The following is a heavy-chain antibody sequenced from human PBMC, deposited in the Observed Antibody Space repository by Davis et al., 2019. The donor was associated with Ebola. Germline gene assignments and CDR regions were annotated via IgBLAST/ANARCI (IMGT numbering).Heavy chain of an antibody. Sequence: SLKISCAASGFTFDDYAMHWVRQAPGKGLERVSGISWNSGSIGYADSVKGRFTISRDNAKNSLYLQMNSLRAEDTALYYCAKHGLLWFGDTAMGVGAFDIWGQGTMVTVSS. D-gene: IGHD3-10*01. CDR2: ISWNSGSI. V-gene: IGHV3-9*01. CDR1: GFTFDDYA. CDR3: AKHGLLWFGDTAMGVGAFDI. J-gene: IGHJ3*02.